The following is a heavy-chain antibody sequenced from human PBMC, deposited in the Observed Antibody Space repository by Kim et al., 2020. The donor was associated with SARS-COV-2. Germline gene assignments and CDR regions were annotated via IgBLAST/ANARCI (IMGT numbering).Heavy chain of an antibody. Sequence: SETLSLTCTVSGVSISSSTDYWAWIRQPPVKGLECIGNINYSGRAYYNPSLNSRVTISVDTSKNQLSLKLSSVTAADTAVYYCARHVRNWYFDLWGRGTLVTVSS. V-gene: IGHV4-39*01. CDR2: INYSGRA. CDR3: ARHVRNWYFDL. CDR1: GVSISSSTDY. J-gene: IGHJ2*01.